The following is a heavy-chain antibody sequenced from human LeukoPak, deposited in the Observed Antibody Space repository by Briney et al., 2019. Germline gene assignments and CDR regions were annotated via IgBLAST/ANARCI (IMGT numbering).Heavy chain of an antibody. D-gene: IGHD3-3*01. V-gene: IGHV4-34*01. J-gene: IGHJ4*02. CDR3: ARAPMEYYDFWSGYSPWYFDY. CDR2: INHSGST. CDR1: GGSFNGYY. Sequence: PSETLSLTCAVYGGSFNGYYWTWIRQTPRKGLEWIGEINHSGSTKYNPSLKSRLTISVDTSKNQFSLKLSSVTAADTAVCYCARAPMEYYDFWSGYSPWYFDYWGQGNLVTVSS.